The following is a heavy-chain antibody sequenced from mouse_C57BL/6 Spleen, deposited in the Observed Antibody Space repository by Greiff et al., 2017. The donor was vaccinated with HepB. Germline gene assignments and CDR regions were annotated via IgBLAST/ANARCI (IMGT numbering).Heavy chain of an antibody. V-gene: IGHV14-2*01. CDR1: GFNIKDYY. CDR2: IDPEDGET. Sequence: EVNVVESGAELVKPGASVKLSCTASGFNIKDYYMHWVKQRTEQGLEWIGRIDPEDGETKYAPKFQGKATITADTSSNTAYLQLSSLTSEDTAVYYCAPHWDLYYFDYWGQGTTLTVSS. D-gene: IGHD4-1*01. J-gene: IGHJ2*01. CDR3: APHWDLYYFDY.